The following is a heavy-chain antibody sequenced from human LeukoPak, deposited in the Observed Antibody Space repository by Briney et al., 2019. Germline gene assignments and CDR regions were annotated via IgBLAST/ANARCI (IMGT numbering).Heavy chain of an antibody. Sequence: GASVKVSCKASGYTFTGYYMHWVRQAPGQGLEWMGWINPNSGGTNYAQKFQGRVTMTRDTSISTAYMELSRLRSDDTAVYYCARAYQSHYYDSSGYYYQSANGYWGQGTLVTVSS. V-gene: IGHV1-2*02. CDR2: INPNSGGT. J-gene: IGHJ4*02. CDR1: GYTFTGYY. D-gene: IGHD3-22*01. CDR3: ARAYQSHYYDSSGYYYQSANGY.